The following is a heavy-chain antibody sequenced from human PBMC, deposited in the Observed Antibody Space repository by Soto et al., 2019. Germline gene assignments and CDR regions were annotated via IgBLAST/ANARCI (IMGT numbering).Heavy chain of an antibody. V-gene: IGHV3-23*01. CDR3: AKVVTYYYDSSGNGPFDI. J-gene: IGHJ3*02. Sequence: TGGSLRLSCAASGFTFSSYAMSWVRQAPGKGLEWVSAISGSGGSTYYADSVKGRFTISRDNSKNTLYLQMNSLRAEDTAVYYCAKVVTYYYDSSGNGPFDIWGQGTMVTVSS. D-gene: IGHD3-22*01. CDR2: ISGSGGST. CDR1: GFTFSSYA.